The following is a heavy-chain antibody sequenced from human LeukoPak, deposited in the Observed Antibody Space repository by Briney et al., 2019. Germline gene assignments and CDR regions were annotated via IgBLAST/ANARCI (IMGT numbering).Heavy chain of an antibody. CDR1: GGSFSGYY. D-gene: IGHD6-13*01. Sequence: SETLSLTCAVYGGSFSGYYWSWIRQPPGKGLEWIGEINHSGSTNYNPSLKSRVTISVDTSKNQFSLKLSSVTAADTAVYYCARVWGIAAAGTMDVWGKGTTVTVSS. J-gene: IGHJ6*04. CDR2: INHSGST. V-gene: IGHV4-34*01. CDR3: ARVWGIAAAGTMDV.